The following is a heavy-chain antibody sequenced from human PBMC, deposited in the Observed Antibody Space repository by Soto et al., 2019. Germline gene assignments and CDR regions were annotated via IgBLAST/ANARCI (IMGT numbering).Heavy chain of an antibody. CDR3: VRKGYETGWYYDQ. V-gene: IGHV3-23*01. J-gene: IGHJ4*02. D-gene: IGHD6-19*01. CDR2: VSTSGGRT. Sequence: GGSLRLSCAASGFNFKSYDMFWVRQAPGKGQEWVSFVSTSGGRTEYADFVRGRFTISRDNAENTLSLQMNSLAVDDTAVYYCVRKGYETGWYYDQWGQGTLVTVSS. CDR1: GFNFKSYD.